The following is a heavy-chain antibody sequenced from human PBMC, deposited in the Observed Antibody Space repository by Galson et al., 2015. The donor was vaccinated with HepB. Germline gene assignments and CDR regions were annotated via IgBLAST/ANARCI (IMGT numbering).Heavy chain of an antibody. J-gene: IGHJ3*02. D-gene: IGHD3-10*01. V-gene: IGHV1-18*01. CDR1: GYTFTSYG. Sequence: VKVSCKASGYTFTSYGISWVRQAPGQGLEWMGWISAYNGNTNYAQKLQGRVTMTTDTSTSTAYMELRSLRSDDTAVYYCARVNGGLLWFRELFVAFDIWGQGTMVTVSS. CDR2: ISAYNGNT. CDR3: ARVNGGLLWFRELFVAFDI.